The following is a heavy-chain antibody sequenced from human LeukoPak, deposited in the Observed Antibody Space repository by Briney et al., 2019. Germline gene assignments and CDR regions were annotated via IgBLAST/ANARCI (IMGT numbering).Heavy chain of an antibody. CDR2: ISYDGDNK. V-gene: IGHV3-30*18. CDR1: GFAFSYYA. J-gene: IGHJ3*02. D-gene: IGHD3-10*01. Sequence: GRSLRLSCAASGFAFSYYAIHWVRQAPGKGLEWVAVISYDGDNKYFADSVKGRFTISKDNSKNTLFLQMNSLRAEDTAVYYCAKGDYYGSGDDAFDIWGQGTMVTASS. CDR3: AKGDYYGSGDDAFDI.